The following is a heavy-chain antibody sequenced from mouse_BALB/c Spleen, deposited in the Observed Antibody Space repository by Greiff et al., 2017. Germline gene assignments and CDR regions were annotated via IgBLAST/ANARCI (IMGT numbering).Heavy chain of an antibody. CDR2: IDPETGGT. CDR1: GYTFTDYE. CDR3: TRRIITFDV. J-gene: IGHJ1*01. Sequence: QVQLQQSGAELVRPGASVTLSCKASGYTFTDYEMHWVKQTPVHGLEWIGAIDPETGGTAYNQKFKGKATLTADKSSSTAYMELRSLTSEDSAVYYCTRRIITFDVWGAGTTVTVAS. V-gene: IGHV1-15*01. D-gene: IGHD1-1*01.